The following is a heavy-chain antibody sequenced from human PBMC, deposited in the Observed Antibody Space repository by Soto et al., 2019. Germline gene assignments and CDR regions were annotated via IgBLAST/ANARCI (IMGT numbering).Heavy chain of an antibody. D-gene: IGHD5-18*01. J-gene: IGHJ6*02. CDR2: INPNSGGT. Sequence: ASVKVSCKASGYTFTGYYMHWVRQAPGQGLEWMGWINPNSGGTNYAQKFQGWVTMTRDTSISTAYMELSRLRSDDTAVYYCARGLRYSYGQAEYYYYGMDVWGQGTTVTVSS. V-gene: IGHV1-2*04. CDR1: GYTFTGYY. CDR3: ARGLRYSYGQAEYYYYGMDV.